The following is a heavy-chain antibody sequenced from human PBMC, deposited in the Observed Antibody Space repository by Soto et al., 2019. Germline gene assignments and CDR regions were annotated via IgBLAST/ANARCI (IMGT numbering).Heavy chain of an antibody. Sequence: SETLSLTCALYGGSFSGYYWSWIRQPPGEGLEWIGEINHSGSTNYNPSLKSRVTISVDTSKNQFSLKLSSVTAADTAVYYCAGPSSDCGGDCYYFDYWGQGPWSPSPQ. CDR3: AGPSSDCGGDCYYFDY. CDR2: INHSGST. J-gene: IGHJ4*02. CDR1: GGSFSGYY. V-gene: IGHV4-34*01. D-gene: IGHD2-21*02.